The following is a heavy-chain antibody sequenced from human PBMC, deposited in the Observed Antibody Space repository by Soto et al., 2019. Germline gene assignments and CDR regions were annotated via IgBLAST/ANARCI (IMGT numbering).Heavy chain of an antibody. CDR3: ARDPLEDGNSLLDSFDF. V-gene: IGHV4-30-4*01. CDR2: IYYSGST. Sequence: QVQLQESGPGLVKPSQTLSLTCTVSGGSISRDDYYWIWIRQPPGKGLEWIGYIYYSGSTYYNPCLNRRVTISVDTSKHQFFLKLCSVASADTSVYHSARDPLEDGNSLLDSFDFWGQGTMVTVSS. D-gene: IGHD3-10*01. J-gene: IGHJ3*01. CDR1: GGSISRDDYY.